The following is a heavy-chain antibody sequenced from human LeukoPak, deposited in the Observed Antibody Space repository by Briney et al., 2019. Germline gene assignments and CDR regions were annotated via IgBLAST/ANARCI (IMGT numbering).Heavy chain of an antibody. J-gene: IGHJ4*02. CDR3: GRGLWELLHYFDY. CDR1: GYTFTNYY. Sequence: ASVKVSCKASGYTFTNYYIHWVRQAPGQGLEWMGIINPHGGSTSFAQKSQGRVTMTRDTSTNTVYMELSSLRSEDTAVYYCGRGLWELLHYFDYWGQGTLVTVSS. V-gene: IGHV1-46*01. CDR2: INPHGGST. D-gene: IGHD1-26*01.